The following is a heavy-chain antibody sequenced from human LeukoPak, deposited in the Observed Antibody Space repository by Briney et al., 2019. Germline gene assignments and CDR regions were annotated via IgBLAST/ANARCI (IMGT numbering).Heavy chain of an antibody. CDR3: ARDHSPEYNSSAGYFQL. CDR2: IYSGGKT. Sequence: GGSLRLSCVASGFTVSSNYMNWVRQAPGKGLEWVSVIYSGGKTYYADSVKGRFTFSRDNSKNTLYLQMNSLRAEDTAVYYCARDHSPEYNSSAGYFQLWGQGTLVTVSS. J-gene: IGHJ1*01. CDR1: GFTVSSNY. D-gene: IGHD6-6*01. V-gene: IGHV3-53*01.